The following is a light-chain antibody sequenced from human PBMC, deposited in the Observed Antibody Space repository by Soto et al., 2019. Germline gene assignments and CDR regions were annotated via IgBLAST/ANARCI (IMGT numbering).Light chain of an antibody. Sequence: QSVLTQPPSASGSPGQSVTISCTGTSSDVGGYNYVSWDQQYPGKVPKLMVYEVNKRPSGVPDRCSGSKSGNTAALTVSGLQADDEADYYCTSYAGGNNVFGTGTKVTVL. CDR3: TSYAGGNNV. V-gene: IGLV2-8*01. CDR1: SSDVGGYNY. CDR2: EVN. J-gene: IGLJ1*01.